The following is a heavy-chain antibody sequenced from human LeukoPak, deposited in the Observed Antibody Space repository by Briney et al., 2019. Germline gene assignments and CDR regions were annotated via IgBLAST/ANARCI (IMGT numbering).Heavy chain of an antibody. Sequence: GASVKVSCKASGGTFSSYAISWVRQAPGQGLGWMGWISAYNGNTNYAQKLQGRVTMTTDTSTSTAYMELRSLRSDDTAVYYCARIIYYYYYMDVWGKGTTVTISS. CDR2: ISAYNGNT. CDR1: GGTFSSYA. J-gene: IGHJ6*03. CDR3: ARIIYYYYYMDV. D-gene: IGHD3-10*01. V-gene: IGHV1-18*01.